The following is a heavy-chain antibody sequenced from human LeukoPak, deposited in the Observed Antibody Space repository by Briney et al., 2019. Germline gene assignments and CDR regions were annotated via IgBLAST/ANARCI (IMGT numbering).Heavy chain of an antibody. D-gene: IGHD4-17*01. J-gene: IGHJ4*02. CDR2: IYYSGST. CDR3: ARRNFRGDYSYYFDY. Sequence: SETLSLTCTVSGGSISSYYWSWIRQPPGKGLEWIGSIYYSGSTYYNPSLKSRVTISVDTSKNQFSLKLSSVTAADTAVYYCARRNFRGDYSYYFDYWGQGTLVTVSS. V-gene: IGHV4-59*05. CDR1: GGSISSYY.